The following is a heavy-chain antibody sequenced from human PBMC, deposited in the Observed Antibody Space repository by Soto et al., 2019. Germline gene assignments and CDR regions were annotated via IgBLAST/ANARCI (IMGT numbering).Heavy chain of an antibody. CDR1: GGSISSSSYY. J-gene: IGHJ6*02. CDR3: ASLNIVVVPAAARYYYYGMDV. CDR2: IYYSGST. Sequence: SETLSLTCTVSGGSISSSSYYWGWIRRPPGKGLEWIGSIYYSGSTYYNPSLKSRVTISVDTSKNQFSLKLSSVTAADTAVYYCASLNIVVVPAAARYYYYGMDVWGQGTTVTVSS. D-gene: IGHD2-2*01. V-gene: IGHV4-39*01.